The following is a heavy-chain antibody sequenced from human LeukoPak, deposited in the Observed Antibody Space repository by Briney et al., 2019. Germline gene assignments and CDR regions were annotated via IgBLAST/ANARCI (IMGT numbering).Heavy chain of an antibody. CDR2: ISGSGSST. J-gene: IGHJ4*02. CDR1: GFTFRSNT. D-gene: IGHD6-13*01. CDR3: ARIPSSWSYFDY. Sequence: GGSLRLSCAASGFTFRSNTMSWVRQAPGRGLEWVSVISGSGSSTYYADSVKGRFTISRDNSMNTLYLQMSSLRAEDTAVYYCARIPSSWSYFDYWGQGTLVTVAS. V-gene: IGHV3-23*01.